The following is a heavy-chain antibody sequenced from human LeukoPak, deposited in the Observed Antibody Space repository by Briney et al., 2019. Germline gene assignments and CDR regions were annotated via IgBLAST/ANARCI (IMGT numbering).Heavy chain of an antibody. Sequence: GGSLRLSCAASGFTFSSYSMNWDRQAPGKGLEWVSYISSSSTYIYYADSVKGRFTISRDNAKNSLYLQMNSLRAEDTAVYYCAREDSYGFGIDYWGQGTLVTVSS. V-gene: IGHV3-21*01. CDR3: AREDSYGFGIDY. CDR2: ISSSSTYI. CDR1: GFTFSSYS. D-gene: IGHD5-18*01. J-gene: IGHJ4*02.